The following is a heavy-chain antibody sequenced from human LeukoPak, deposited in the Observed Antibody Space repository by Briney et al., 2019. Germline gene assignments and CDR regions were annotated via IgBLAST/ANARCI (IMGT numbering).Heavy chain of an antibody. D-gene: IGHD1-14*01. Sequence: ASVKVSCKASGYTFTGYYMHWVRQAPGQGLEWMGWINPNSGGTNYAQKFQGRVTMTRDTSISTAYMEVSRLRSDDTAVYYCARDSRDRYWISAAFDIWGQGTMVTVSS. CDR2: INPNSGGT. J-gene: IGHJ3*02. V-gene: IGHV1-2*02. CDR3: ARDSRDRYWISAAFDI. CDR1: GYTFTGYY.